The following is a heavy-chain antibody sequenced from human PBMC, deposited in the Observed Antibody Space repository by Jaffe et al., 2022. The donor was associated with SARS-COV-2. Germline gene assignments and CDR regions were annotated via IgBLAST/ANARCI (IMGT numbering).Heavy chain of an antibody. CDR1: GGSISSNNYY. J-gene: IGHJ4*02. Sequence: QLQLQESGPGLVKPSETLSLTCTVSGGSISSNNYYWGWIRQPPGKGLEWIGSIDYSGNTYYNPSLKSRVTISVDTSKNQFSLKLTSVTAADTAVYYCARRGDYWGQGTLVTVSS. CDR3: ARRGDY. D-gene: IGHD3-16*01. V-gene: IGHV4-39*01. CDR2: IDYSGNT.